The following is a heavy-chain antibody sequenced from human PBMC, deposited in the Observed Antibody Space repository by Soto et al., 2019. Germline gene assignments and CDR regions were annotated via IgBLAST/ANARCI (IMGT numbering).Heavy chain of an antibody. Sequence: PGGSLRLSCAASGFTFSSYAMHWVRQAPGKGLEWVAVISYDGSNKYYADSVKGRFTISRDNSKNTLYLQMNSLRAEDTAVYYCARDRRYYGSGSFFRPRDSAWGIGDYWGQGTLVTVSS. CDR2: ISYDGSNK. CDR1: GFTFSSYA. D-gene: IGHD3-10*01. J-gene: IGHJ4*02. CDR3: ARDRRYYGSGSFFRPRDSAWGIGDY. V-gene: IGHV3-30-3*01.